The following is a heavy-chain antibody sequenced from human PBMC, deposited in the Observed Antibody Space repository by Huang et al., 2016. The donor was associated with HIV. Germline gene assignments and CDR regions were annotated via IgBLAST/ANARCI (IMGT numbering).Heavy chain of an antibody. CDR2: IYWDNEE. V-gene: IGHV2-5*02. CDR1: GFSLTSSGVA. Sequence: QITLKECGPTLVKPTQTLTLTCTFSGFSLTSSGVAVGWIRQPPGKALEWLALIYWDNEERFSPSLKTRLTITKDTPKNEVVLTMTNMDPVDTATYYCVHRLRYGKWYVDYWGQGVLVTVSS. D-gene: IGHD6-13*01. CDR3: VHRLRYGKWYVDY. J-gene: IGHJ4*02.